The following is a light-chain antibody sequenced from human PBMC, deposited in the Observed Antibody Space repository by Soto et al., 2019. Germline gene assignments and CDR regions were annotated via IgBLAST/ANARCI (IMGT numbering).Light chain of an antibody. J-gene: IGKJ1*01. Sequence: IVMTQSPLSLPVIPGEPASISCRSSQSLLQSNGYNYLDWYVQKPGQSPQLLIYLGSNRASGVPDRCRGSGSGTDFTLKISRVEAEDVGVYYCMQALQTLMWTFGQGTKVEIK. V-gene: IGKV2-28*01. CDR2: LGS. CDR3: MQALQTLMWT. CDR1: QSLLQSNGYNY.